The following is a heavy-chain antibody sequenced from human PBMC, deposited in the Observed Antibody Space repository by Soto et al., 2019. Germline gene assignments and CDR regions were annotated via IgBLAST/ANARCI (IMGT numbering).Heavy chain of an antibody. CDR2: IWYDASNI. CDR3: ARDPRSYCSGGSCYSGWFDP. Sequence: GGYLRLSCAASGLTFCSYGMHWVRQAPGKGLEWVALIWYDASNIFYADSVKGRFTLSRDNSNNTIHLQMNSLRAEDTAVYYCARDPRSYCSGGSCYSGWFDPWGQGTLVTVSS. CDR1: GLTFCSYG. V-gene: IGHV3-33*01. J-gene: IGHJ5*02. D-gene: IGHD2-15*01.